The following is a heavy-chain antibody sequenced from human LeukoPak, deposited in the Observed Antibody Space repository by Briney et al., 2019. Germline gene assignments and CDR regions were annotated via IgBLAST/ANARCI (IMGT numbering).Heavy chain of an antibody. D-gene: IGHD4-23*01. CDR3: VRDGRWPLVGDY. Sequence: GGSLRLSCEVSGFTLSSYWMSWVRQAPGKRLEWVACIKEDGSERYYVNSVKGRFTISRDNVKNSIYLQMNSLRGEDTAVYYCVRDGRWPLVGDYWGQGTLVAVSS. CDR2: IKEDGSER. CDR1: GFTLSSYW. J-gene: IGHJ4*02. V-gene: IGHV3-7*01.